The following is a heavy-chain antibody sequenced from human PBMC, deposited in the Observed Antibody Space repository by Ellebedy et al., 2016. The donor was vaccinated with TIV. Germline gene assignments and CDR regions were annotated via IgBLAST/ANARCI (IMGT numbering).Heavy chain of an antibody. CDR2: VNPSAGST. V-gene: IGHV1-46*01. CDR1: GYTFTSYY. J-gene: IGHJ4*02. Sequence: ASVKVSCKASGYTFTSYYMYWVRQAPGQGLEWMGIVNPSAGSTNYAQKFQGRVTMTRDTSTSTVYMELSSLRSEDTAVYYCARGDKYYYDSSGYYYTYWGQGTLVTVSS. D-gene: IGHD3-22*01. CDR3: ARGDKYYYDSSGYYYTY.